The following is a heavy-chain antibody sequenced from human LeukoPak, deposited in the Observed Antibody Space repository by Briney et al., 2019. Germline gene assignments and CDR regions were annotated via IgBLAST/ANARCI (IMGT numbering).Heavy chain of an antibody. CDR2: ISAYNGNT. D-gene: IGHD6-19*01. Sequence: GASVKVSCKASGYTFTSYGISWVRQAPGQGLEWMGWISAYNGNTNYAQKLQGRVTMTTDTSTSTAYMELRSLRSDDTAVYYCARARGLLHSSGWHIDYWGQGTLVTVSS. V-gene: IGHV1-18*01. CDR1: GYTFTSYG. CDR3: ARARGLLHSSGWHIDY. J-gene: IGHJ4*02.